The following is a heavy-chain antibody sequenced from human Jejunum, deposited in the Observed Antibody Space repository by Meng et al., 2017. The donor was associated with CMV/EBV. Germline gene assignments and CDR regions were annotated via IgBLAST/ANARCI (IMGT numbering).Heavy chain of an antibody. CDR3: ASQYYDFWSGSNNPLGWSFGMDV. CDR2: TYYRSKCYY. Sequence: WIRQSPSRGLEGLGRTYYRSKCYYDYAVSVKSRITIYPDTSKNQFSLHLNSVTPEDPAVYYCASQYYDFWSGSNNPLGWSFGMDVWGQGTTVTVSS. J-gene: IGHJ6*02. V-gene: IGHV6-1*01. D-gene: IGHD3-3*01.